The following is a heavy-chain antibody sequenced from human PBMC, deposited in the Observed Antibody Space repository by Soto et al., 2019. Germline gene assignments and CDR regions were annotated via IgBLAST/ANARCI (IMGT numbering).Heavy chain of an antibody. CDR1: GGSIISSNFY. Sequence: QLQESGPGLVKPSETLSLTCTVSGGSIISSNFYWGWIRQPPGKGLEWIGSVEYGGSTYDNPSLKRRVTLSADTSKNQFSLKLTSVTAADTAIYYCARHVRGAVTMNWFDPWGHGTLVTVSS. V-gene: IGHV4-39*01. CDR2: VEYGGST. CDR3: ARHVRGAVTMNWFDP. D-gene: IGHD3-10*02. J-gene: IGHJ5*02.